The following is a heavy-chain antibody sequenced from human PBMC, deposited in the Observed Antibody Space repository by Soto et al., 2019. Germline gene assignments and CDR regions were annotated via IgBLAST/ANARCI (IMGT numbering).Heavy chain of an antibody. D-gene: IGHD3-9*01. V-gene: IGHV4-59*08. J-gene: IGHJ6*03. Sequence: SETLSLTCTVSGGSISNFYWSWIWQPPGKGLEWIGYVYYTGSTSYNPSLKRQVTFSADSSRGQFSLRLNSVTAADTAVYYCARTVLGPDLLADSFVDYYYYMDVWGQGTTVTVSS. CDR2: VYYTGST. CDR3: ARTVLGPDLLADSFVDYYYYMDV. CDR1: GGSISNFY.